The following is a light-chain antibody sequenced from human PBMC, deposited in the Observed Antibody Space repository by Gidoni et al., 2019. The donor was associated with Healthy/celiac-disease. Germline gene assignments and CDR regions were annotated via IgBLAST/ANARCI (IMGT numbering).Light chain of an antibody. Sequence: DIVMSQSPDSLAVSLGERATINCKSSQSVLYSSNNKNYLAWYQQKPGQPPKLLIYWASTRESGAPDRFSGSGSGTDFTLTISSLQAEDVAVYYCQQYYSTPCTFGPGTKVDIK. CDR3: QQYYSTPCT. V-gene: IGKV4-1*01. CDR2: WAS. J-gene: IGKJ3*01. CDR1: QSVLYSSNNKNY.